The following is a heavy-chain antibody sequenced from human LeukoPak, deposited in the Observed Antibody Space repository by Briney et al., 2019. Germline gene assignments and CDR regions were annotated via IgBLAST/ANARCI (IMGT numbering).Heavy chain of an antibody. D-gene: IGHD6-13*01. J-gene: IGHJ4*02. CDR1: GYTFTGYY. CDR3: ARDETKYSGSYYFDY. V-gene: IGHV1-2*02. Sequence: ASVKVSCKASGYTFTGYYMHWVRQAPGQGLEWMGWINPNSGGTNYAQKFQGRVTMTRDTSISTAYMELSRLRSDDTAVYYCARDETKYSGSYYFDYWGQGTLVTVSS. CDR2: INPNSGGT.